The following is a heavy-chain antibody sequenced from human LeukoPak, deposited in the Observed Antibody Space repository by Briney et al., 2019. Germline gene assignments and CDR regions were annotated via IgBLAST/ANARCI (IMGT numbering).Heavy chain of an antibody. CDR2: IGSSGGDT. J-gene: IGHJ3*02. D-gene: IGHD2-21*02. V-gene: IGHV3-23*01. CDR1: GFTFSNAW. CDR3: ARDWARCGAGCYSRADAFDI. Sequence: GGSLRLSCAASGFTFSNAWMNWVRQAPGKGLEWVSAIGSSGGDTFYANSVKGRFTISRDNSKNTLYLQMNSLEVEDTAIYYCARDWARCGAGCYSRADAFDIWGQGTMVAVSS.